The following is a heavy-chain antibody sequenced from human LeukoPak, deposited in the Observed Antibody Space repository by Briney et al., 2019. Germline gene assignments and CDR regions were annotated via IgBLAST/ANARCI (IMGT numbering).Heavy chain of an antibody. CDR2: MSGRGGST. CDR1: GFTFSIYA. D-gene: IGHD3-10*01. Sequence: PGGSLRLSCAASGFTFSIYAMSWVRQAPGKGLEWVSAMSGRGGSTYYPDSVKGRFTTSRDNSKNTLYLQMNSLRAEDTAVYYCAKRDPWFGEANWDQGTLVTVSS. CDR3: AKRDPWFGEAN. J-gene: IGHJ4*02. V-gene: IGHV3-23*01.